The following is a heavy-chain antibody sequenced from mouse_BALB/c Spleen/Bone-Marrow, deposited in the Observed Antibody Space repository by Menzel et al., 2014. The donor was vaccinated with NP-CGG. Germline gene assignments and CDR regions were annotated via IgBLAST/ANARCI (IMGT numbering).Heavy chain of an antibody. J-gene: IGHJ3*01. Sequence: VQLQQSGAELARPGASVKLSCKASGYTFTSYWMQWVKQRPGQGLEWIGAIYPGDGDTRYTQKFKGKATLTADKSSSTAYMQLSSLASEDSAVYYCARTWEFAYRGQGTLVTVSA. CDR3: ARTWEFAY. D-gene: IGHD4-1*01. CDR1: GYTFTSYW. CDR2: IYPGDGDT. V-gene: IGHV1-87*01.